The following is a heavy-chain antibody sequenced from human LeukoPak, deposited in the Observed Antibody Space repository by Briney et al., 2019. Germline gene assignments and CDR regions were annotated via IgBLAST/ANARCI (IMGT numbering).Heavy chain of an antibody. V-gene: IGHV3-23*01. J-gene: IGHJ3*01. CDR2: INGSGGST. CDR1: GFTFSSYA. D-gene: IGHD6-25*01. CDR3: ARDWVGSFDAFDV. Sequence: GGSLRLSCAASGFTFSSYAMSWVRQAPGKGLEWVSDINGSGGSTYYADSVKGRFTISRDNSKNTLYLQMNSLRAEDTAVYYCARDWVGSFDAFDVWGQGTMVTVSS.